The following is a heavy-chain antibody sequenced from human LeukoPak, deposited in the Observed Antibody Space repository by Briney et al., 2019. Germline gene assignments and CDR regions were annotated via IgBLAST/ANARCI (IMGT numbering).Heavy chain of an antibody. J-gene: IGHJ3*02. Sequence: GGSLRLSCVASGFTFSSYGNHWVRQAPGKGLEWVAFLRYDGTTQYYADSVKGRFTISRDNSKNTLFLRMNSLRAEDTAVYYCASYGSGGERAFDIWGHGTTVTVSS. D-gene: IGHD3-10*01. CDR3: ASYGSGGERAFDI. V-gene: IGHV3-30*02. CDR2: LRYDGTTQ. CDR1: GFTFSSYG.